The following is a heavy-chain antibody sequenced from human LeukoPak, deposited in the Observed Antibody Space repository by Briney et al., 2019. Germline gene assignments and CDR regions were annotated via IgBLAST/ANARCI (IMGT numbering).Heavy chain of an antibody. D-gene: IGHD3-22*01. V-gene: IGHV3-30*18. J-gene: IGHJ2*01. CDR1: GFTFSSYR. CDR2: ISYGGSNI. CDR3: AKDPNYYDSSGYAWYFAL. Sequence: GGSLRLSCAASGFTFSSYRMHWVRQAPGKGLEWVADISYGGSNIYYADSVKGRFTISRDNAKNSLYLQMNSLRAEDTALYYRAKDPNYYDSSGYAWYFALWGRRTLLTVSS.